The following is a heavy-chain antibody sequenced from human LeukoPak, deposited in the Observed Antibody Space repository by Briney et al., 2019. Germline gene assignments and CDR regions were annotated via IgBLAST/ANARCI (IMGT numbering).Heavy chain of an antibody. V-gene: IGHV4-34*01. CDR3: ARGQSRGYSYGYRSGAFDI. CDR1: GGSFSGYY. CDR2: INHSGST. Sequence: SETLSLTCAVYGGSFSGYYWSWIRQPPGKGLEWIGEINHSGSTNYDPSLKSRVTISVDTSTNQFSLKLSSVTAADTAVYYCARGQSRGYSYGYRSGAFDIWGQGTMVTVSS. J-gene: IGHJ3*02. D-gene: IGHD5-18*01.